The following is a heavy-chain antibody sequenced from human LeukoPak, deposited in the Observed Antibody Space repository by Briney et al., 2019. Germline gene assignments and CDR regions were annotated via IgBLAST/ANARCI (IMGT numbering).Heavy chain of an antibody. J-gene: IGHJ3*02. CDR1: GFTFSSYS. D-gene: IGHD3-16*01. CDR2: ISTSSSYT. CDR3: ARDVAGRGSGRIPGAFDI. Sequence: GGSLRLSCAASGFTFSSYSMNWVRQAPGKGLEWVSSISTSSSYTYYADSVKGRFTISRDNAKNSLYLQMNSLRAEDTAVYYCARDVAGRGSGRIPGAFDIWGQGTMVTVSS. V-gene: IGHV3-21*01.